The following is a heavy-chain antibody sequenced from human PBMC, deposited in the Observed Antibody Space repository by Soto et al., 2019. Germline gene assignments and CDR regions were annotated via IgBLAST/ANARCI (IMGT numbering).Heavy chain of an antibody. D-gene: IGHD6-19*01. V-gene: IGHV1-58*02. J-gene: IGHJ4*02. CDR2: IVVGSGNT. CDR1: GFTFTSSA. CDR3: AADLTDSSGWYKDY. Sequence: SVKVSCKASGFTFTSSAMQWVRQARGQRLERIGWIVVGSGNTNYAQKFQERVTITRDMSTSTAYMELSSLRSEVTAVYYCAADLTDSSGWYKDYWGQGTLVTVSS.